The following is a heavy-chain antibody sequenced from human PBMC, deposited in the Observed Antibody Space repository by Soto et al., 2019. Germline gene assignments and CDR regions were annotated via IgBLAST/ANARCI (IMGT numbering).Heavy chain of an antibody. CDR1: GGSISSSSYY. D-gene: IGHD2-15*01. CDR2: IYYSGST. Sequence: PSETLSLTCTVSGGSISSSSYYWGWIRQPPGKGLEWIGSIYYSGSTYYNPSLKSRVTISVGTSKNQFSLKLSSVTAADTAGYYCARNTPAMSISDQWGQGTLVTVS. V-gene: IGHV4-39*01. J-gene: IGHJ4*02. CDR3: ARNTPAMSISDQ.